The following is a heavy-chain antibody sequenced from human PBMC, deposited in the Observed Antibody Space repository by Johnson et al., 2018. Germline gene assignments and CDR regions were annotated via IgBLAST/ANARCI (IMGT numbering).Heavy chain of an antibody. V-gene: IGHV3-33*01. Sequence: QVQLVESGGGLVQPGGSLRLSCAASGFTFSSYGMHWVRQAPGKGLEWVAVIWYDGSNKYYADSVKGRFTISRDNSKNTLYLQVNSLRAEDTAVYYCARLEYDATGYFQHWGQGTLVTVSS. D-gene: IGHD3-3*01. CDR2: IWYDGSNK. J-gene: IGHJ1*01. CDR3: ARLEYDATGYFQH. CDR1: GFTFSSYG.